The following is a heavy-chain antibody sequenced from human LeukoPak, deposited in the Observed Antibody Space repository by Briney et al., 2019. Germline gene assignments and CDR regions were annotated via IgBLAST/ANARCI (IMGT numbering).Heavy chain of an antibody. CDR2: IKQDGSET. D-gene: IGHD6-13*01. V-gene: IGHV3-7*03. CDR1: GFTFRSYW. Sequence: GGSLRLSCAASGFTFRSYWMTWVRQYPGKGLEWVANIKQDGSETYYADSVKGRFTISRDNAKNSLYLQMNSLRAEDTALYYCAKDLGGWDEGQQLATHAFDIWGQGTMVTVSS. CDR3: AKDLGGWDEGQQLATHAFDI. J-gene: IGHJ3*02.